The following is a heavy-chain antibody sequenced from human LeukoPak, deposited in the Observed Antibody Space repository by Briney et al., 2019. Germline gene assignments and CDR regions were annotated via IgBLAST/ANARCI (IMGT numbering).Heavy chain of an antibody. J-gene: IGHJ6*02. CDR1: GLTFSSSA. CDR3: AKGNYDFWSGYSMARYYYYGMDV. D-gene: IGHD3-3*01. Sequence: ETGGSLRLSCAASGLTFSSSAMSWVRQAPGKGLQWVSAISGSGESTHYADSVKGRFTIFRDNSKDTLYLQMNSLRAEDTAIYYCAKGNYDFWSGYSMARYYYYGMDVWGQGTTVTVSS. CDR2: ISGSGEST. V-gene: IGHV3-23*01.